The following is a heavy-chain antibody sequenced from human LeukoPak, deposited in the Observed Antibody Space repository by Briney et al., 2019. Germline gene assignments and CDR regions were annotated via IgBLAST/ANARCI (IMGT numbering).Heavy chain of an antibody. J-gene: IGHJ3*02. Sequence: LRLSCAASGFTFSDFYMSWIRQPPGKGLEWIGEINHSGSTNYNPSLKSRVTISVDTSKNQFSLKLSSVTAADTAVYYCARPPSGAFDIWGQGTMVTVSS. CDR3: ARPPSGAFDI. CDR2: INHSGST. V-gene: IGHV4-34*01. D-gene: IGHD3-10*01. CDR1: GFTFSDFY.